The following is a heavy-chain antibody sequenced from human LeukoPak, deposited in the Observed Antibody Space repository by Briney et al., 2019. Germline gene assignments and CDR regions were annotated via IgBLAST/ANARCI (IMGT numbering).Heavy chain of an antibody. Sequence: PGGSLRLSCSASGFTFSNYAMHWVRQAPGKGLEYVSAISSNGGSTYYADSVKGRFTISRDNSKNTLFLQMSSLRAEDTAVYYCVKVSSSWYENWGQGTLVTVPS. CDR2: ISSNGGST. D-gene: IGHD6-13*01. V-gene: IGHV3-64D*09. CDR1: GFTFSNYA. CDR3: VKVSSSWYEN. J-gene: IGHJ4*02.